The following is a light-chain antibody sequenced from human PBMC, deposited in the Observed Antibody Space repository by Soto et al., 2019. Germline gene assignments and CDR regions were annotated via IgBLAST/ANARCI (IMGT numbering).Light chain of an antibody. Sequence: QSVLTQPASVSGSPGQSITSSCTGTSGDVGAYDYVSWYQQHPGKAPKLLIYDVTTRPSGVSNRFSGSKSGNTASLTISGLETDDEAEYYCSSFTSTFTLVFXTGTKVTVL. V-gene: IGLV2-14*03. CDR1: SGDVGAYDY. CDR2: DVT. J-gene: IGLJ1*01. CDR3: SSFTSTFTLV.